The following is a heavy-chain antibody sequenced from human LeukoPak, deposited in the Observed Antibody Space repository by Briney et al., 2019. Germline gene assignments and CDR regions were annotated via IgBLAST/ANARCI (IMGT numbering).Heavy chain of an antibody. CDR1: GFTLSSYD. CDR2: IGTAGDT. V-gene: IGHV3-13*01. J-gene: IGHJ4*02. D-gene: IGHD3-3*01. Sequence: GGSLRLSCAASGFTLSSYDMHWVRQATGKGLEWVSAIGTAGDTYYPGSVKGRFTISRENAKNSLYLQMNSLRAEDTAVYYCASGYFTSYFEYWGQGTLVTVSS. CDR3: ASGYFTSYFEY.